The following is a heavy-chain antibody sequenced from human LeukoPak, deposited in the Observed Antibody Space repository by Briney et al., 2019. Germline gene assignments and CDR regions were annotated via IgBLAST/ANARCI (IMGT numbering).Heavy chain of an antibody. Sequence: GESLKISCKGSGYSFTSYWIGWVRQMPGKGLEWMGIIYPGDSDTRYSPSFQGQVTISADKSISTAYLQWSSLKASDTAMYYCARLQANFDWLLGAFDYWGQGTLVTVSS. D-gene: IGHD3-9*01. V-gene: IGHV5-51*01. CDR2: IYPGDSDT. CDR3: ARLQANFDWLLGAFDY. CDR1: GYSFTSYW. J-gene: IGHJ4*02.